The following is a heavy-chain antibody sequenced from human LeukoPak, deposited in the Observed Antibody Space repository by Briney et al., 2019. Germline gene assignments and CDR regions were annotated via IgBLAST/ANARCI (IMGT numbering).Heavy chain of an antibody. CDR1: GYTFTSYA. J-gene: IGHJ3*02. D-gene: IGHD6-13*01. CDR3: ATYDLSSWFKLLDAFDI. V-gene: IGHV1-3*01. CDR2: INAGNGNT. Sequence: ASVKVSCKASGYTFTSYAMHWVRQAPGQRLEWMGWINAGNGNTKYSQKFQGRVTITRDTSASTAYMELSSLRSEDTAVYYCATYDLSSWFKLLDAFDIWGQGTMVTVSS.